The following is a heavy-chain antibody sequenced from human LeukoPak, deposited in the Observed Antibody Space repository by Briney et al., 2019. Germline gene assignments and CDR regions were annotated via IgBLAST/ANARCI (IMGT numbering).Heavy chain of an antibody. V-gene: IGHV1-3*03. CDR2: INAGNGNT. J-gene: IGHJ6*03. CDR3: ASLAYCGGDCYSAYYYYYMDV. CDR1: GYIFTRNA. D-gene: IGHD2-21*02. Sequence: ASVKVSCKASGYIFTRNAMHWVRQAPGQRREWMGWINAGNGNTKYSQEFQGRVTITRDTSASTVYMELSSVRSEDTAVYYCASLAYCGGDCYSAYYYYYMDVWGKGTTVTVSS.